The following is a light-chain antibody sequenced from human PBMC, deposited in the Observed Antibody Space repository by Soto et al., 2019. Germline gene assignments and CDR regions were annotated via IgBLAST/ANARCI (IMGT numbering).Light chain of an antibody. Sequence: QLVRTQPPSVSGAPGQRVTDSCTGSSSNIGAGYDVHWYQHLPGAAPRLLIYGDTNRPSGVPDRFSGSKSGTSASLAITGLQAEDEADYYCQSYDSSLSGSWVFGGETKLTVL. CDR3: QSYDSSLSGSWV. CDR1: SSNIGAGYD. V-gene: IGLV1-40*01. J-gene: IGLJ3*02. CDR2: GDT.